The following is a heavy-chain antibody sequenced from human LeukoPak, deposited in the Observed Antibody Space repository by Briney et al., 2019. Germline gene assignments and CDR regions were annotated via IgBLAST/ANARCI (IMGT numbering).Heavy chain of an antibody. Sequence: GGSLRLSCAASGFTFSSYAMHWVRQGPGKGLEWVAVISYDGSNKYYADSVKGRFTISRDNSKNTLYLQMNSLRAEDTAVYYCARDYYGSGSLDYWGQGTLVTVSS. D-gene: IGHD3-10*01. V-gene: IGHV3-30-3*01. CDR3: ARDYYGSGSLDY. CDR1: GFTFSSYA. J-gene: IGHJ4*02. CDR2: ISYDGSNK.